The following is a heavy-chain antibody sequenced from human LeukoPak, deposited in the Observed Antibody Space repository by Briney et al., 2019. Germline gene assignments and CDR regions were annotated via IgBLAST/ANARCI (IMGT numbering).Heavy chain of an antibody. Sequence: GGSLRLSCAASGVTVSTNYMTWVRQAPGKGLQWVSEIYSDGRTYYAASVKGRFSISRDNSKNTVYLEMNSLRAEDTAVYYCARDGDDSGSDYWGQGTLVTVSS. V-gene: IGHV3-53*01. D-gene: IGHD5-12*01. J-gene: IGHJ4*02. CDR3: ARDGDDSGSDY. CDR1: GVTVSTNY. CDR2: IYSDGRT.